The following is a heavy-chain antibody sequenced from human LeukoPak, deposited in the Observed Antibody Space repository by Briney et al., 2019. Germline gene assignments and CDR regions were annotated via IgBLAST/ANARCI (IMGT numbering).Heavy chain of an antibody. J-gene: IGHJ4*02. D-gene: IGHD3-10*01. Sequence: GGSLRLSCAASGFTFSTHWMHWVRQTPGKGLVWVSRISPDGSRTAYADSVKGRFTISRDNARDTLYLQLNSLGAEDTAVYYCARVSSLWSFDYWGQGTLVTVSA. CDR1: GFTFSTHW. CDR3: ARVSSLWSFDY. V-gene: IGHV3-74*01. CDR2: ISPDGSRT.